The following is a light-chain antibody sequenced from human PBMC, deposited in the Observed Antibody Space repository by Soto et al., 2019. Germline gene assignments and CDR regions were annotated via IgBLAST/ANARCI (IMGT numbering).Light chain of an antibody. J-gene: IGKJ5*01. CDR1: QSVSRSY. Sequence: EIVLTQSPGTLSLSPGERATLSCRASQSVSRSYLAWYQQKPGQAPRLLFYGASSRATGIPQRLSGSGSGTEITLTISRLEPEDFAVYYCQQYGISLTFGQGTRLEI. V-gene: IGKV3-20*01. CDR2: GAS. CDR3: QQYGISLT.